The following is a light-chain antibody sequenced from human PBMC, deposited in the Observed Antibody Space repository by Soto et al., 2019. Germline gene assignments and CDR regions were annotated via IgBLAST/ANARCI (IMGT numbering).Light chain of an antibody. CDR1: QSIDNY. CDR3: QQCFRLPPT. Sequence: DIQMPQSPSSLSASVGDRLTITCRASQSIDNYLSWYQLDQGKAPKLLIYAASNLQRGDPSRFHGSGSGTEITHNIRILHPADFAVYYIQQCFRLPPTFGNETKMEIK. J-gene: IGKJ1*01. CDR2: AAS. V-gene: IGKV1-39*01.